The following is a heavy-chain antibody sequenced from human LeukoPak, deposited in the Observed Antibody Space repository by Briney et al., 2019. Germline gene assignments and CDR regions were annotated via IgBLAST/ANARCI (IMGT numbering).Heavy chain of an antibody. J-gene: IGHJ4*02. CDR2: IHHIGST. CDR1: GDSSSGHSYF. D-gene: IGHD2-8*01. V-gene: IGHV4-39*01. CDR3: ARTVPYNGGWRATFDF. Sequence: SETLSLTCTVSGDSSSGHSYFWGWVRQPPGKGLEWIGNIHHIGSTYDNPSLRRRVAISVDTSTKKFSLKVNSVTAAYTAVYYCARTVPYNGGWRATFDFWGQGILVTVSS.